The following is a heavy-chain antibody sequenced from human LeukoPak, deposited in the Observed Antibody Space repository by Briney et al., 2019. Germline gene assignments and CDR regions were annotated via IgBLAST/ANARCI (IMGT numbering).Heavy chain of an antibody. V-gene: IGHV3-30-3*01. CDR3: ARGVGYSSGWYLGHFDY. CDR1: GFIFSNNA. Sequence: GRSLRLSCAASGFIFSNNAMHWVRQAPGKGLEWVAVISFDGTNKYYADSVKGRFTISRDNSKNTLYLQMNSLRAEDTAVYYCARGVGYSSGWYLGHFDYWGQGTLVTVSS. D-gene: IGHD6-19*01. CDR2: ISFDGTNK. J-gene: IGHJ4*02.